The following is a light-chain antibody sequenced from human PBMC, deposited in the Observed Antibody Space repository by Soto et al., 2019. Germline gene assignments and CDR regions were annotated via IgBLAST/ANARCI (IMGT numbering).Light chain of an antibody. Sequence: QSVLTQPASVSGSPGQSITISCTGTSSDVGGYNFVSWYQQQSGKAPKLMIHEVSNRPSGVSNRFSDSKSGNTASLTISGLQAEDEADYYCSSFTRSRAYVFGSGTKVTVL. CDR3: SSFTRSRAYV. J-gene: IGLJ1*01. CDR1: SSDVGGYNF. CDR2: EVS. V-gene: IGLV2-14*01.